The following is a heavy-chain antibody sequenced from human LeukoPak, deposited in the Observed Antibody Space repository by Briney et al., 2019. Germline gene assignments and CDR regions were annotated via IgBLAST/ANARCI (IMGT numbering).Heavy chain of an antibody. D-gene: IGHD2-2*01. J-gene: IGHJ4*02. CDR2: IYYSGST. Sequence: SQTLSLTCTVSGGSISSCGYYWSWIRQHPGKGLEWIGYIYYSGSTYYNPSLKSRVTISVDTSKNQFSLKLSSVTAADTAVYYCARSIVVVPVFDYWGQGTLVTVSS. CDR3: ARSIVVVPVFDY. V-gene: IGHV4-31*03. CDR1: GGSISSCGYY.